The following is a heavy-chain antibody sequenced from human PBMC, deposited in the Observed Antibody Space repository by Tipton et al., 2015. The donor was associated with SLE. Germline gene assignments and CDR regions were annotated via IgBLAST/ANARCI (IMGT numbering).Heavy chain of an antibody. V-gene: IGHV4-31*03. CDR3: TRDRGGYNLDAFDI. Sequence: TLSLTCSVSGGSISSGGYFWSWIRQHPGKGLEWIGYIYHSGNTHYNPSLKSRLTISVDTSKNQFSLKLTSVTAADTAVYYCTRDRGGYNLDAFDIWGQGTMVTVSS. CDR1: GGSISSGGYF. CDR2: IYHSGNT. D-gene: IGHD5-24*01. J-gene: IGHJ3*02.